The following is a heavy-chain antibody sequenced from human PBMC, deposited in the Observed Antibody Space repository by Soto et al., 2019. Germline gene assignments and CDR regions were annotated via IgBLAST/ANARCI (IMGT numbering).Heavy chain of an antibody. V-gene: IGHV4-59*02. Sequence: PSETLSLTCTVSGGSVSGYYWSWIRQSPGKGLEWIGYIYSSGSATYNPSLQSRITMSVDASKNQFSLKMSSVTAADTAVYYCAXSLPDYYDHTGHFYFDHWGQGTLVTVSS. J-gene: IGHJ4*02. D-gene: IGHD3-22*01. CDR1: GGSVSGYY. CDR2: IYSSGSA. CDR3: AXSLPDYYDHTGHFYFDH.